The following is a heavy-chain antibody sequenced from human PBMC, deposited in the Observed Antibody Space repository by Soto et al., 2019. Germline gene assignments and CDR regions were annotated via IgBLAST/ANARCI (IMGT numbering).Heavy chain of an antibody. J-gene: IGHJ3*02. CDR3: ARGRPFGEPTDAFDI. CDR2: IIPIFGTA. V-gene: IGHV1-69*01. CDR1: GGTFSSYA. D-gene: IGHD3-10*01. Sequence: QVQLVQSGAEVKKPGSSVKVSCKASGGTFSSYAISWVRQAPGQGLEWMGGIIPIFGTANYAQKFQGRVTITAAESTSTSYMGLSSLRYEDTAVYYCARGRPFGEPTDAFDIWGQGTMVTVSS.